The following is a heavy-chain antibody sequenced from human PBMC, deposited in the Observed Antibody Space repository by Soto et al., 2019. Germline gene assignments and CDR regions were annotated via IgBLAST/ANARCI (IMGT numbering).Heavy chain of an antibody. J-gene: IGHJ2*01. CDR2: IIPFFGTA. Sequence: QVQLVQSGAEVKKPGSSGKVSCKASGDTFSSHAFGWVQQAPGQGLEWMGGIIPFFGTANYAQKFQGRVAITADESTTTAYMELSSLRSEDTAVYYCARGVEEMATTTAVWSFDLWGRGTLVTVSS. V-gene: IGHV1-69*01. CDR1: GDTFSSHA. D-gene: IGHD1-1*01. CDR3: ARGVEEMATTTAVWSFDL.